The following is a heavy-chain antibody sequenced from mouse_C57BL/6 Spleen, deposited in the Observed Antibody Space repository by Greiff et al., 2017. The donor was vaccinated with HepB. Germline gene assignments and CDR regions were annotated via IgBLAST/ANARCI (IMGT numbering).Heavy chain of an antibody. D-gene: IGHD4-1*01. CDR2: IYPGSGNT. V-gene: IGHV1-66*01. Sequence: VQLQESGPELVKPGASVKISCKASGYSFTSYYIHWVKQRPGQGLEWIGWIYPGSGNTKYNEKFKGKATLTADTSSSTAYMQLSSLTSEDSAVYYCARHWDDYAMDYWGQGTSVTVSS. J-gene: IGHJ4*01. CDR1: GYSFTSYY. CDR3: ARHWDDYAMDY.